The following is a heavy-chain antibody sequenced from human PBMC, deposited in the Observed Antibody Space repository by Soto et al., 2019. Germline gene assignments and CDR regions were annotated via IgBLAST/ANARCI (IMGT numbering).Heavy chain of an antibody. D-gene: IGHD2-2*01. CDR1: GGSISSGGYY. J-gene: IGHJ5*02. CDR3: ARCLVPAAHNWFDP. Sequence: QVQLQESGPGLVKPSQTLSLTCTVSGGSISSGGYYWSWIRQHPGKGLEWIGYFYYSGSTYYNPSLKSRVTISVDTSKNQFSLKLSSVTAADTAVYYCARCLVPAAHNWFDPWGQGTLVTVSS. V-gene: IGHV4-31*03. CDR2: FYYSGST.